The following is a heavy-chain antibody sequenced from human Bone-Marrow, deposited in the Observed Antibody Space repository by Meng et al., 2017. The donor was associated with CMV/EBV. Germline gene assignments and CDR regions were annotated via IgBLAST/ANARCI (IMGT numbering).Heavy chain of an antibody. J-gene: IGHJ5*02. CDR2: VVPVLGIA. V-gene: IGHV1-69*10. CDR3: ARYYYHSSGYYRYRSWNWFDP. Sequence: SVKVSCKASGGSFSTYGINWVRQAPGQGLEWMGGVVPVLGIANYAQKFQGRVTITADKSTSTAYMELSSLRSDDTAVYYCARYYYHSSGYYRYRSWNWFDPWGQGTLVTVSS. CDR1: GGSFSTYG. D-gene: IGHD3-22*01.